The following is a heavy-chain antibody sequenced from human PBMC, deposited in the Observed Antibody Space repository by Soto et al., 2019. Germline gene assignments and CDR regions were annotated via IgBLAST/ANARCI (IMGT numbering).Heavy chain of an antibody. CDR1: GFTFSSHV. CDR2: ISGTGGT. D-gene: IGHD2-15*01. CDR3: AKDRRGAYCSGGICYSPDY. J-gene: IGHJ4*02. V-gene: IGHV3-23*01. Sequence: EVQLWEPGGGLVQPGGSLRLSCAVSGFTFSSHVMSWVRQAPGKGLEWVSAISGTGGTYYADSVKGRFTISRDNSKNALYLQMNNLRDEDTAVYYCAKDRRGAYCSGGICYSPDYWGQGTLVIVSS.